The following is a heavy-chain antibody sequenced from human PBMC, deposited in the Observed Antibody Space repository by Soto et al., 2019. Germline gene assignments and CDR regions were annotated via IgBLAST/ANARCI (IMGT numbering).Heavy chain of an antibody. CDR3: AKGKYDFWSGDNWFDP. CDR1: GGSISSSNYY. Sequence: SETLSLTCTVSGGSISSSNYYWAWIRQPPGKGLEWIGSFYYSGSTYYKPSLKSRVSISVDTSKNQFSLKLSSVTAADTAVYYCAKGKYDFWSGDNWFDPWGQGTLVTVSS. CDR2: FYYSGST. D-gene: IGHD3-3*01. V-gene: IGHV4-39*01. J-gene: IGHJ5*02.